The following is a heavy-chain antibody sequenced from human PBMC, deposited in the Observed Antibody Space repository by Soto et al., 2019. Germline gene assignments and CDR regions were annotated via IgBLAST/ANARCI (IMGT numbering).Heavy chain of an antibody. CDR1: GFTFSNAW. Sequence: EVQLVESGGGLVKPGGSLRLSCAGSGFTFSNAWMSWVRRAPGKGLEWVGRIKSDAYGGAIDYAAPVKGRFTISREDSKHTLFLQMTNLRAEDSDVYSCTTTKGRLEPPTNDFWGQGTPVIVSS. CDR2: IKSDAYGGAI. V-gene: IGHV3-15*01. D-gene: IGHD2-8*01. CDR3: TTTKGRLEPPTNDF. J-gene: IGHJ4*02.